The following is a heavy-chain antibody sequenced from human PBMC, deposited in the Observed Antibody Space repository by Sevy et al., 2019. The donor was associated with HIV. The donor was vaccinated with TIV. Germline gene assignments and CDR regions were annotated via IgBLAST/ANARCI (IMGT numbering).Heavy chain of an antibody. J-gene: IGHJ3*02. CDR3: ARCGLLRYFDWISPVMDAFDI. D-gene: IGHD3-9*01. Sequence: GESLKISCKGSGYSFTSYWIGWVRQMPGKGLEWMGIIYPGDSDTRYSPSFQGQVTISADKSISTAYLQWSSLKASDTAMYYCARCGLLRYFDWISPVMDAFDIWGQGTMVTVSS. V-gene: IGHV5-51*01. CDR1: GYSFTSYW. CDR2: IYPGDSDT.